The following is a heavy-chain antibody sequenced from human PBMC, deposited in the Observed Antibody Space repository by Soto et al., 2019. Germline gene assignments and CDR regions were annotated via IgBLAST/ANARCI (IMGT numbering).Heavy chain of an antibody. CDR3: ARGETPNYYFDY. D-gene: IGHD1-1*01. CDR1: GGSISSGGYY. Sequence: SETLSLTCTVSGGSISSGGYYWSWIRQHPGKGLEWIGYIYYSGSTYYNPSLKSRVTISVDTSKNQFSLKLSSVTAADTAVYYCARGETPNYYFDYWGQGTLVTVSS. J-gene: IGHJ4*02. V-gene: IGHV4-31*03. CDR2: IYYSGST.